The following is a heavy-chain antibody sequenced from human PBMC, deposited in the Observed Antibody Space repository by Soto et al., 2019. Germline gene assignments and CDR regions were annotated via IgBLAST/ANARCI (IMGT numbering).Heavy chain of an antibody. CDR3: ASQTSGYYYYGMYV. Sequence: EVQLVESGGGLVKPGGSLRLSCAASGFTSSSYSMDWVRQAPGKGLEWVSSISSSSTYIHYADSVKGRFTISRDNAKNSLYLQMNSLSAEDTAVYYCASQTSGYYYYGMYVWGQWTTVTVSS. CDR1: GFTSSSYS. CDR2: ISSSSTYI. V-gene: IGHV3-21*01. J-gene: IGHJ6*02.